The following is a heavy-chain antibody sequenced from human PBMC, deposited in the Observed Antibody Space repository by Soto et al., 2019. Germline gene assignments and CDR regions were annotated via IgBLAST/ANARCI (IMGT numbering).Heavy chain of an antibody. J-gene: IGHJ4*02. Sequence: GGSLRLSCAASGFTFSGSAMHWVRQASGKGLEWVGRIRSKANSYETAYAASVKGRFTISRDDSKNTAYLQMNSLKTEGTAVYYCTRRGVVAMIGGGYYFDYWGQGTLVTVSS. V-gene: IGHV3-73*01. CDR3: TRRGVVAMIGGGYYFDY. CDR2: IRSKANSYET. D-gene: IGHD5-12*01. CDR1: GFTFSGSA.